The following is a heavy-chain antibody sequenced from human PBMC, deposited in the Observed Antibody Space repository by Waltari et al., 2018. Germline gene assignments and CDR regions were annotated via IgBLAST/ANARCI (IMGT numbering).Heavy chain of an antibody. J-gene: IGHJ4*02. CDR3: AKAGRRYFDFSEILE. CDR2: IWSDGIKK. Sequence: QVHLVESGGGVVQPGKSLRLSCAASGFTFGSYGMHWVRQAPGKGLEWLAVIWSDGIKKYYAESVKGRFTISRDNSRRSVSLEMNSLRGEDTAVYYCAKAGRRYFDFSEILEWGLGTQVTVSS. CDR1: GFTFGSYG. V-gene: IGHV3-33*06. D-gene: IGHD3-9*01.